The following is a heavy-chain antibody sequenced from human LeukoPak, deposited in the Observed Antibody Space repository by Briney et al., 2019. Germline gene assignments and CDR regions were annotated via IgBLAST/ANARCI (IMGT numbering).Heavy chain of an antibody. Sequence: GGSLRLSCVAAGFTFSAYWMSWVRQAPGKGLEYMASIKQDGSETYYVDSVKGRFTISRDNAKDSLDLQMNNLRAEDTAVYYCAALIIGRPFDYWGQGTLVIVSS. CDR3: AALIIGRPFDY. J-gene: IGHJ4*02. CDR1: GFTFSAYW. D-gene: IGHD1-26*01. CDR2: IKQDGSET. V-gene: IGHV3-7*03.